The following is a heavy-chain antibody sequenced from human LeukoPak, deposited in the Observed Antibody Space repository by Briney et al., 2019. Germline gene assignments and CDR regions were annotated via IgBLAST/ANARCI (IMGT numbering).Heavy chain of an antibody. CDR1: GFTFSSHG. CDR2: IWFDGTKK. Sequence: GGSLRLSCAASGFTFSSHGMHWVRQAPVKGLEWAAVIWFDGTKKYYADSVKGRFTISRDNSKNTLYLQMNSLRADDTAIYYCARMSATYLDYWGQGTLVTVSS. CDR3: ARMSATYLDY. J-gene: IGHJ4*02. D-gene: IGHD3-3*01. V-gene: IGHV3-33*01.